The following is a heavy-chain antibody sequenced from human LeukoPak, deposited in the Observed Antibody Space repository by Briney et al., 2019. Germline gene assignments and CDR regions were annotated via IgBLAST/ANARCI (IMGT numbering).Heavy chain of an antibody. V-gene: IGHV3-NL1*01. CDR1: GFTFNSYG. CDR3: ARRVGDYSHPYDY. D-gene: IGHD5-12*01. Sequence: GGSLRLSCAASGFTFNSYGIHWVRQAPGKGLEWVSFIYSGGNTHYSDSVKGRFTISRDNSKNTLYLQMNSLRAEDTAVYYCARRVGDYSHPYDYWGQGTLVTVSS. J-gene: IGHJ4*02. CDR2: IYSGGNT.